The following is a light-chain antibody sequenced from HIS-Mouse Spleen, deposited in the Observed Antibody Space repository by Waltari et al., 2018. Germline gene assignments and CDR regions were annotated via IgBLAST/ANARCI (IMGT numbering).Light chain of an antibody. CDR3: QSADSSGTWV. J-gene: IGLJ3*02. CDR2: KDS. CDR1: ALPTQY. V-gene: IGLV3-25*03. Sequence: SYELTQPPSVSVSPGQTARITWPGDALPTQYAYWYQQKPGQAPVLVIYKDSERPSGIPERFSGSSSGTTVTLTISGVQAEDEADYYCQSADSSGTWVFGGGTKLTVL.